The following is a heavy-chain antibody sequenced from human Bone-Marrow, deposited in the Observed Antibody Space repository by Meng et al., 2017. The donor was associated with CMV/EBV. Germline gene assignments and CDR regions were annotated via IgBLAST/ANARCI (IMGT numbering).Heavy chain of an antibody. J-gene: IGHJ6*02. V-gene: IGHV1-8*02. D-gene: IGHD2-2*01. CDR2: MNPNSGNT. Sequence: ASVKVSCKASGYTFTSYYMHWVRQATGQGLEWMGWMNPNSGNTGYAQKFQGRVTLTRVTSISTAYMELSSLTSDDTAVYYCARTRIEVEPDGRKIKYYNYGMDGWGQGTTVTVSS. CDR3: ARTRIEVEPDGRKIKYYNYGMDG. CDR1: GYTFTSYY.